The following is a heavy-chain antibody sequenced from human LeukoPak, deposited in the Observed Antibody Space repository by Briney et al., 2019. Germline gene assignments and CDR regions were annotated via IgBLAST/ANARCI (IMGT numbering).Heavy chain of an antibody. D-gene: IGHD5-24*01. CDR1: GYTFTSYG. CDR3: ARDLDGFSPFDY. J-gene: IGHJ4*02. Sequence: ASVKVSCKASGYTFTSYGISWVRQAPGQGLEWMGWISVYNDNTKYSQKFQGRVTLTTDTSTSTVYMELRSLRSDDTAVYFCARDLDGFSPFDYWGQGTLVTVSS. V-gene: IGHV1-18*01. CDR2: ISVYNDNT.